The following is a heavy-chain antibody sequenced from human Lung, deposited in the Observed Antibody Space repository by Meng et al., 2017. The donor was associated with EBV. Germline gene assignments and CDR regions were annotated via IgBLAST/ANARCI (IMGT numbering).Heavy chain of an antibody. J-gene: IGHJ4*02. CDR2: INTNTGNP. D-gene: IGHD2-2*01. Sequence: QVQLVQSGYELKKPGASVKVYCKASGYTFTSFYIHWVQQAPGQGLEWMGWINTNTGNPTYAQDFTGRYVFSLDTSVSTAYLQISSLKAEDTAVYYCARETLGYCSSTSCYIGPPDYWGQGTLVTVSS. CDR3: ARETLGYCSSTSCYIGPPDY. V-gene: IGHV7-4-1*02. CDR1: GYTFTSFY.